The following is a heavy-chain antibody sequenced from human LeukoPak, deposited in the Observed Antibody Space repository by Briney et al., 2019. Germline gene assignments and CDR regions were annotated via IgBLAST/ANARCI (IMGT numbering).Heavy chain of an antibody. D-gene: IGHD3-22*01. CDR3: ARDTTYYDSSVGDY. CDR2: ISYDGNNK. CDR1: GFTFSSYA. J-gene: IGHJ4*02. V-gene: IGHV3-30*04. Sequence: GRSLRLSCAASGFTFSSYAMHWVRQAPGKGLEWVAVISYDGNNKYYADSVKGRFTISRDNSKNTLYLQMNSLRAEDTAVYYCARDTTYYDSSVGDYWGQGTLVTVSS.